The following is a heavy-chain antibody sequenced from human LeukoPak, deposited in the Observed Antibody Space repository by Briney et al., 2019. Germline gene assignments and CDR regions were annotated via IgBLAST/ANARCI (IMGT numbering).Heavy chain of an antibody. V-gene: IGHV1-69*13. Sequence: SVKVSCKASGGTFSSYAISWVRQAPGQGLEWMGGIIPIFGTANYAQKFQGRVTITADESTSTAYMELSSLRSEDTAVYHCARVGYSSGWYTYFDYWGQGTLVTVSS. CDR1: GGTFSSYA. D-gene: IGHD6-19*01. CDR2: IIPIFGTA. J-gene: IGHJ4*02. CDR3: ARVGYSSGWYTYFDY.